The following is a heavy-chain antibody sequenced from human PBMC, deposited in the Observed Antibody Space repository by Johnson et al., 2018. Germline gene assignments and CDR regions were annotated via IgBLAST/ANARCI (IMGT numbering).Heavy chain of an antibody. CDR3: AKEGGIGTLGAFDI. D-gene: IGHD3-16*01. CDR1: GFTFSSYG. J-gene: IGHJ3*02. V-gene: IGHV3-30*18. Sequence: QVQLVQSGGGVVQPGRSLRLSCAASGFTFSSYGMHWVRQAPGTGLEWVAVISYDGSNKYYADSVKGRFTISRDNSKNTRCLQMTSRRAEDTAVYYCAKEGGIGTLGAFDIWGQGTMVTVSS. CDR2: ISYDGSNK.